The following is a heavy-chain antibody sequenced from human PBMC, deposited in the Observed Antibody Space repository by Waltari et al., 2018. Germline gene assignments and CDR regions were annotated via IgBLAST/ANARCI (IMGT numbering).Heavy chain of an antibody. J-gene: IGHJ6*02. CDR1: GYTFGSDA. D-gene: IGHD5-12*01. V-gene: IGHV1-69*01. CDR3: ARDNSGYGADYYYGMDV. Sequence: QVQLVQSGAEVKKPGASVKVACKASGYTFGSDAISWARRAPGQGIEWMGGIIPIFGTANSAQKFQGRVTITADESTSTAYMELSSLRSEDTAVYYCARDNSGYGADYYYGMDVWGQGTTVTVSS. CDR2: IIPIFGTA.